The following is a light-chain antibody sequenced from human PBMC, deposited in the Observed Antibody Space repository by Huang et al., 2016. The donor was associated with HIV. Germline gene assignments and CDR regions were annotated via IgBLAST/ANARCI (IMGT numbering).Light chain of an antibody. J-gene: IGKJ4*01. CDR2: GSS. Sequence: EIVMTQSPATLSVSPGERVTLSCRANRSVSTNLAWYQQRPGQAPRLLICGSSTRAPGIPARFSGSGSVTDFSLTISSLQSEDFALYYCHQYNNWLLSFGGGTRVDI. CDR1: RSVSTN. V-gene: IGKV3-15*01. CDR3: HQYNNWLLS.